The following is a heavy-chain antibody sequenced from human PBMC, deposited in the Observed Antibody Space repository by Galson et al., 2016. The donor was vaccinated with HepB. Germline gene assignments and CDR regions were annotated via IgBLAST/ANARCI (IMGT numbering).Heavy chain of an antibody. CDR1: GGSIGRNTYY. Sequence: SETLSLTCRLSGGSIGRNTYYWGWIRQPPGKGLEWIGSLFYTGTTFYNPSLKSRVSTSVDTSKSRFSLNLNSVTAADTAFYYCARREDGYSSAYHFDYWGRGTLVTVSS. V-gene: IGHV4-39*01. J-gene: IGHJ4*02. CDR3: ARREDGYSSAYHFDY. D-gene: IGHD5-24*01. CDR2: LFYTGTT.